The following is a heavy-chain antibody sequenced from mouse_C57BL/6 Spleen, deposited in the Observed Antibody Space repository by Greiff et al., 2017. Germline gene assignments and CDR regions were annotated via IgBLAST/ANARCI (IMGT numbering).Heavy chain of an antibody. V-gene: IGHV1-72*01. J-gene: IGHJ1*03. Sequence: QVHVKQPGAELVKPGASVKLSCKASGYTFTSYWMHWVKQRPGRGLEWIGRIDPNSGGTKYNEKFKSKATLTVDKPSSTAYMQLSSLTSEDSAVYYCASLDGPSYWYFDVWGTGTTVTVSS. CDR3: ASLDGPSYWYFDV. CDR1: GYTFTSYW. CDR2: IDPNSGGT. D-gene: IGHD2-3*01.